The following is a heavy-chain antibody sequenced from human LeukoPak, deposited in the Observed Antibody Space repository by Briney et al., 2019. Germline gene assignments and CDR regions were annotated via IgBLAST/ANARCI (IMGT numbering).Heavy chain of an antibody. V-gene: IGHV5-51*01. CDR3: ARSSRSGPFGGDVWWGDWFDP. CDR1: GYSFTSYW. CDR2: IYPGDSDT. J-gene: IGHJ5*02. D-gene: IGHD2-21*02. Sequence: PGESLKISCKGSGYSFTSYWIGWVRQMPGKGLEWMGIIYPGDSDTRYSPSFQGQVTISADKSISTAYLQWSSLKASDTAMYYCARSSRSGPFGGDVWWGDWFDPWGQGTLVTVSS.